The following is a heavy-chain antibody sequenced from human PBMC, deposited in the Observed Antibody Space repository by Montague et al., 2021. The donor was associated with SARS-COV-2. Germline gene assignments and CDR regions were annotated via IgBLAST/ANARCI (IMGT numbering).Heavy chain of an antibody. CDR3: ARFPTSYYYDSKAAPATPDAFNI. J-gene: IGHJ3*02. CDR2: IYYTGST. V-gene: IGHV4-39*01. Sequence: SETLSLTCTVSGGSISSSSYYWGWIRLPPGKGLEWIGSIYYTGSTYYNPSLKSRVTISVDTSKNQFSLKLCSVTAADTAVYYCARFPTSYYYDSKAAPATPDAFNIWGQGTMVTVSP. CDR1: GGSISSSSYY. D-gene: IGHD3-22*01.